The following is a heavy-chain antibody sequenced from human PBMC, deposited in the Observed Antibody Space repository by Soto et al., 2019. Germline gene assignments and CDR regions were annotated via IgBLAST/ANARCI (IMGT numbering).Heavy chain of an antibody. CDR1: GFTFSDYY. CDR3: ARAFRRDIVVGKKRGNFP. J-gene: IGHJ5*02. D-gene: IGHD2-2*01. CDR2: ISSSGSTI. V-gene: IGHV3-11*01. Sequence: QVQLVESGGGLVKPGGSLRLSCAASGFTFSDYYMSWIRQAPGKGLEWVSYISSSGSTIYYADSVKGRFTISRDNAKNSLNLQMNSLRAEDTAVYYCARAFRRDIVVGKKRGNFPWGQGTLGTVSS.